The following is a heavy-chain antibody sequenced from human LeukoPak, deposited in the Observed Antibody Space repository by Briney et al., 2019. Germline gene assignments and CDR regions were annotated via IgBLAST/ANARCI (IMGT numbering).Heavy chain of an antibody. J-gene: IGHJ4*02. Sequence: GGSLRLSCAASAFTFNTYAMSWVRQAPGKGLEWVSGISGSGTGTYYADSVKGRFTISRDNSKNTLYLQMNSLRAEDTAVYYCAKGQGGDFWSGSAYFDWGQGSLVTVSS. D-gene: IGHD3-3*01. CDR2: ISGSGTGT. CDR1: AFTFNTYA. V-gene: IGHV3-23*01. CDR3: AKGQGGDFWSGSAYFD.